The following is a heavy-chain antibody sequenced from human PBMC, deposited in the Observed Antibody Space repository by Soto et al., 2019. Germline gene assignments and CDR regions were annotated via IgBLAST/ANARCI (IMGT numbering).Heavy chain of an antibody. CDR1: GTIFSSYT. V-gene: IGHV1-69*08. D-gene: IGHD3-16*01. CDR2: IIPILGET. J-gene: IGHJ6*02. Sequence: QVQLVQSGAEVKKPGSSVRVSCKASGTIFSSYTISWVRQAPGQGLEWMGRIIPILGETNSAQKFQGRVTISAEKSTNTAYMELNSLRLEDTALYYCARGLGGRMDDWGQGTTVTVSS. CDR3: ARGLGGRMDD.